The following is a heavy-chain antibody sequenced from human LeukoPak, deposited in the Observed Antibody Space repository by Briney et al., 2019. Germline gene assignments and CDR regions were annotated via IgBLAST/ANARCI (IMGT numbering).Heavy chain of an antibody. CDR2: IYYSGST. J-gene: IGHJ6*02. D-gene: IGHD3-22*01. Sequence: PSETLSLTCTVSGGSISSSSYYWGWIRQPPGKGLEWIGSIYYSGSTYYNPSLKSRVTISVDTSKNQFSLKLSSVTAADTAVYYCARERRDSLSYYGMDVWGQGTTVTVSS. CDR1: GGSISSSSYY. V-gene: IGHV4-39*07. CDR3: ARERRDSLSYYGMDV.